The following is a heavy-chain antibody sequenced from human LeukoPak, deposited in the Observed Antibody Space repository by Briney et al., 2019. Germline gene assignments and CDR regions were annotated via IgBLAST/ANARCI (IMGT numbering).Heavy chain of an antibody. D-gene: IGHD3-22*01. J-gene: IGHJ4*02. CDR1: GGSISSYY. CDR2: IYHSGST. CDR3: ARGYYDSSGYYYADY. V-gene: IGHV4-59*08. Sequence: SETLSLTCTVSGGSISSYYWSWIRQPPGKGLEWIGYIYHSGSTNYNPSLKSRVTISVDTSKNQFSLKLSSVTAADTAVYYCARGYYDSSGYYYADYWGQGTLVTVSS.